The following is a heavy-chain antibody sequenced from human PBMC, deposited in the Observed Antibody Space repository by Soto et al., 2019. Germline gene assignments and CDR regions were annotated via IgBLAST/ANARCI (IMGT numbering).Heavy chain of an antibody. Sequence: QVQLQESGPGLVKPSQTLSLTCTVSGGSISSGGYYWSWIRQHPGKGLEWIGYIYYSGSTYYNPSLKRRVTIPVDTPKNQFSLKLSSVTAADTAVYYCARGRSSTSPYPIGYWGQGTLVTVSS. D-gene: IGHD2-2*01. V-gene: IGHV4-31*03. CDR1: GGSISSGGYY. CDR2: IYYSGST. CDR3: ARGRSSTSPYPIGY. J-gene: IGHJ4*02.